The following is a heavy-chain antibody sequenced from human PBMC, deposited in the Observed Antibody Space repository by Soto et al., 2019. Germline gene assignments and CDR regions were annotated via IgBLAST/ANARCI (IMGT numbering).Heavy chain of an antibody. V-gene: IGHV1-69*02. J-gene: IGHJ4*02. D-gene: IGHD3-10*01. Sequence: QVQLVQSGAEVKKPGSSVKVSCTASGGTFNFYSISWVRQAPGQGLEWVGRVIPMVGMSEYAQKFQGRVTITADKSTCTAYMNLCSLRSEDTAVYYCATNYGSGSAHFDYWGQGTLVTVSS. CDR2: VIPMVGMS. CDR1: GGTFNFYS. CDR3: ATNYGSGSAHFDY.